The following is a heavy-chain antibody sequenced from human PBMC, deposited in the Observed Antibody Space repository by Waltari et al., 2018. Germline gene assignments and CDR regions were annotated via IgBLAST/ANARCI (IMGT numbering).Heavy chain of an antibody. CDR1: GGTFSSYA. CDR3: ARSATTVTRRGNAFDI. CDR2: IIPILGIA. D-gene: IGHD4-17*01. Sequence: QVQLVQSGAEVKKPGSSVKVSCKASGGTFSSYAISWVRQAPGQGLEWMGRIIPILGIANYAQKFQGRVTITADKSTSTAYMELSSLRSEDTAVYYCARSATTVTRRGNAFDIWGQGTMVTVSS. J-gene: IGHJ3*02. V-gene: IGHV1-69*04.